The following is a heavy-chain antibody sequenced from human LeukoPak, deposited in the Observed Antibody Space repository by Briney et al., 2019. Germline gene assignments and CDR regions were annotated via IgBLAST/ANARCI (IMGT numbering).Heavy chain of an antibody. Sequence: TSETLSLTCTVSGDSISTYYWSWIRQPPGKGLEWIGYIYYRVTSDYNPSLKSRVTMSVDMSTRQISLKLSSVTAADTAVYYCARAVGGDGSGSLWGPGTLVTVSS. V-gene: IGHV4-59*01. CDR1: GDSISTYY. D-gene: IGHD3-10*01. J-gene: IGHJ4*02. CDR3: ARAVGGDGSGSL. CDR2: IYYRVTS.